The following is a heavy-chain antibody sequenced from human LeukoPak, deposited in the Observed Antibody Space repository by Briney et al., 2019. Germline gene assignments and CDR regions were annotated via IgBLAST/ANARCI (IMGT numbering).Heavy chain of an antibody. Sequence: GESLKISCKGSGYSFTSYWIGWVRQMPGKGLGWKGIIYPGDSDTRYSPSFQGQITISADKSISTAYLQWSSLKASDTAMYYCARRLLRSTGDAFDIWGQGTMVTVSS. V-gene: IGHV5-51*01. CDR3: ARRLLRSTGDAFDI. J-gene: IGHJ3*02. CDR2: IYPGDSDT. CDR1: GYSFTSYW. D-gene: IGHD2-15*01.